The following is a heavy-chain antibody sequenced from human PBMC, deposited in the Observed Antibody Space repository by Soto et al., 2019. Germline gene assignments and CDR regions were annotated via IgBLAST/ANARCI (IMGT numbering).Heavy chain of an antibody. D-gene: IGHD2-2*01. Sequence: QVQLVQSGAEVKKPGASVKVSCKASGYTFTSYGISWVRQAPGQGLEWMGWLSDYNGNTNYAQQLQGRVTMTTDTSTSTAYMELRSLRSDDTAVYYCARDCSTSCHDAFDIWGQGTMVTVSS. CDR3: ARDCSTSCHDAFDI. CDR1: GYTFTSYG. V-gene: IGHV1-18*04. J-gene: IGHJ3*02. CDR2: LSDYNGNT.